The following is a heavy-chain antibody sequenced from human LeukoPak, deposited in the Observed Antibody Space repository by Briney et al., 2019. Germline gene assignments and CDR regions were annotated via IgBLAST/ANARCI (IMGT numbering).Heavy chain of an antibody. Sequence: ASVKVSCKVSGYTLTELSMHWVRQAPGKGLEWMGGFDPEDAKTIYAQKFQGRVTMTEDTSTDTAYMELSSLRSEDTAVYYCARGKQGGLLYCYYYMDVWGKGTTVTISS. CDR2: FDPEDAKT. V-gene: IGHV1-24*01. CDR1: GYTLTELS. CDR3: ARGKQGGLLYCYYYMDV. D-gene: IGHD2-15*01. J-gene: IGHJ6*03.